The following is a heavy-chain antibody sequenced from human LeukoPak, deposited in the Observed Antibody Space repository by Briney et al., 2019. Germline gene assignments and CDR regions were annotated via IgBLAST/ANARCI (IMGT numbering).Heavy chain of an antibody. CDR1: GGSFSGYY. V-gene: IGHV4-34*01. CDR2: INHSGST. CDR3: ARGKFCDSSGYYY. J-gene: IGHJ4*02. Sequence: SETLSLTCAVYGGSFSGYYWSWIRQPPGKGLEWIGEINHSGSTNYNPSLKSRVTISVDTSKNQFSLKLSSVTAADTAVYYCARGKFCDSSGYYYWGQGTLVTVSS. D-gene: IGHD3-22*01.